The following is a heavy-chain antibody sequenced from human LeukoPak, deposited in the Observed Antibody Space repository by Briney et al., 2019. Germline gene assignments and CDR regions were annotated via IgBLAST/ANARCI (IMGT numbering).Heavy chain of an antibody. J-gene: IGHJ4*02. D-gene: IGHD5-24*01. CDR3: ARSPGGDGYNFDY. CDR1: GGTFSSYA. V-gene: IGHV1-69*05. CDR2: IIPIFGTA. Sequence: SVKVSCEASGGTFSSYAISWVRQAPGQGLEWMGGIIPIFGTANYAQKFQGRVTITTDESTSTAYMELSSLRSEDTAVYYCARSPGGDGYNFDYWGQGTLVTVSS.